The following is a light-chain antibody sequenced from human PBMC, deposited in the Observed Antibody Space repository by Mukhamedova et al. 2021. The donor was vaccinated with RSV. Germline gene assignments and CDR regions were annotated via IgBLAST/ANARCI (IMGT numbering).Light chain of an antibody. CDR2: DVS. Sequence: QHPGQAPKLIIYDVSQRPSGVSDHFSGSKSGNTASLTISGLQTEDAADYYCSPFTSASSRVFGGGTKLTVL. V-gene: IGLV2-14*03. CDR3: SPFTSASSRV. J-gene: IGLJ3*02.